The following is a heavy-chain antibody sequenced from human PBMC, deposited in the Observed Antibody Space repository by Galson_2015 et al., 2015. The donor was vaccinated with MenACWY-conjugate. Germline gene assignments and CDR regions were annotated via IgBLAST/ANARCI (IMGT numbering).Heavy chain of an antibody. D-gene: IGHD4-17*01. CDR3: ARGGDYGHPGFEY. J-gene: IGHJ4*02. V-gene: IGHV1-18*04. Sequence: SVKVSCKASGYIFTNYGISWVRQAPGQGLEWMGWISAYDGNTNYAQKVQGRVTMTTHTSTSTAYMELRSLRSDDTAVYYCARGGDYGHPGFEYWGQGTLVTVSS. CDR2: ISAYDGNT. CDR1: GYIFTNYG.